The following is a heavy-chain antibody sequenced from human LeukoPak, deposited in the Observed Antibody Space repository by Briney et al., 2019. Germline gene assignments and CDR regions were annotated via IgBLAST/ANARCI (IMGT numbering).Heavy chain of an antibody. CDR2: IWYDGSNK. V-gene: IGHV3-33*01. D-gene: IGHD6-19*01. CDR1: GFTFSSYG. Sequence: PGGSLRLSCAASGFTFSSYGMHWVRQAPGKGLGWVAVIWYDGSNKYYADSVKGRFTISRDNSKNTLYLQMNSLRAEDTAVYYCARFEGEIAVAGLYYYGMDVWGQGTTVTVSS. J-gene: IGHJ6*02. CDR3: ARFEGEIAVAGLYYYGMDV.